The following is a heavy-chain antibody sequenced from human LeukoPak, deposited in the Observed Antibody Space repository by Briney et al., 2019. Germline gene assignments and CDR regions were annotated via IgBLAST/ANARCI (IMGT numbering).Heavy chain of an antibody. CDR3: AHLGYSANFDY. V-gene: IGHV2-5*01. J-gene: IGHJ4*02. CDR2: IYWNEDK. CDR1: GFSLSTSGGG. Sequence: SGPTLVKPPQTLTLACTSPGFSLSTSGGGGGWIRQPPGKALEWLALIYWNEDKRYSPSLKSRRTITKDTSKNQVVLTMTNMDPVDTATYYCAHLGYSANFDYWGQGTLVTVSS. D-gene: IGHD3-22*01.